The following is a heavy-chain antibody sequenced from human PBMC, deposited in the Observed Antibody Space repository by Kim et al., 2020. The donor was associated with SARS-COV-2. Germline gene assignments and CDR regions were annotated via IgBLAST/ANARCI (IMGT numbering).Heavy chain of an antibody. J-gene: IGHJ6*02. CDR3: AKEDCSSTSCYSHYYYTMDV. Sequence: GGSLRLSCAASGFTFSSYAMSWVRQAPGKGLEWVSAISGSGGSTYYADSVKGRFTISRDNSKNTLCLQMNSLRAEDTAIYYCAKEDCSSTSCYSHYYYTMDVWGQGTTVTVSS. CDR2: ISGSGGST. CDR1: GFTFSSYA. D-gene: IGHD2-2*01. V-gene: IGHV3-23*01.